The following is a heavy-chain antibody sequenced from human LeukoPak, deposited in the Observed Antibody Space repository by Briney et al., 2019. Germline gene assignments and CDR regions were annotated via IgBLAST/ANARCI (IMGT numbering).Heavy chain of an antibody. CDR1: GFTFSSYA. CDR3: AKTAQYSSSWIDC. V-gene: IGHV3-23*01. J-gene: IGHJ4*02. D-gene: IGHD6-13*01. CDR2: ISGSGGST. Sequence: GGSLRLSCAASGFTFSSYAISWVRQAPGKGLEWVSAISGSGGSTYYADSVKGRFTISRDNSENTLYLQMNSLRAEDTAVYYCAKTAQYSSSWIDCWGQGTLVTVSS.